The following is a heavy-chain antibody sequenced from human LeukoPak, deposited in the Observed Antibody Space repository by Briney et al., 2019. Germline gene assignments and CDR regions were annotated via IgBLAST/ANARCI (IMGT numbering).Heavy chain of an antibody. J-gene: IGHJ4*02. CDR2: IYYSGST. D-gene: IGHD7-27*01. Sequence: PSETLSLTCTVSGGSISSSSYYWGWIRQPPGKGLEWIGSIYYSGSTYYNPSLKSRATISVDTSKNQFSLKLSSVTAADTAVYYCARRITGDLRYFDCWGQGTLVTVSS. CDR1: GGSISSSSYY. CDR3: ARRITGDLRYFDC. V-gene: IGHV4-39*01.